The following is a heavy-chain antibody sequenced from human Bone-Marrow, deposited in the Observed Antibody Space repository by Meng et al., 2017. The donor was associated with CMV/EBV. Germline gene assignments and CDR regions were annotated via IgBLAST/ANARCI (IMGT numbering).Heavy chain of an antibody. D-gene: IGHD3-3*01. CDR3: ARNNKLRFLEWLQVDY. Sequence: GESLKISCAASGFTFSRFEMNWVRQAPGKGLEWLSYISSSGTTIKYADSVKGRFTVSRDNAKNSVYLQMNSLRAGDTAVYYCARNNKLRFLEWLQVDYWGQGTLVTVSS. V-gene: IGHV3-48*03. J-gene: IGHJ4*02. CDR1: GFTFSRFE. CDR2: ISSSGTTI.